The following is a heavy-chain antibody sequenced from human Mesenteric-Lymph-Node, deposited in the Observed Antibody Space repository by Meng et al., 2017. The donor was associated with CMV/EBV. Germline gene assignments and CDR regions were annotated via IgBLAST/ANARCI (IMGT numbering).Heavy chain of an antibody. Sequence: SGPTLVKPTETLTLTCTVPGFSLSNARMGVSWIRQPPGKALEWLAHIFSNDEKSYSTSLKSRLTISKDTSKSQVVLTMTNMDPVDTATYYCARIRIVGATSWFDPWGQGTLVTVSS. J-gene: IGHJ5*02. CDR2: IFSNDEK. CDR1: GFSLSNARMG. V-gene: IGHV2-26*01. D-gene: IGHD1-26*01. CDR3: ARIRIVGATSWFDP.